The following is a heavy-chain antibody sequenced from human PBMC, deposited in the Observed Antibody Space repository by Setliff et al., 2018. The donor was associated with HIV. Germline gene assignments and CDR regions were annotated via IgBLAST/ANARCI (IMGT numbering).Heavy chain of an antibody. CDR2: IIPIFGTP. CDR1: GDTFNSHA. CDR3: ARDSRDIVVVIAPEPEPYYYYGMDV. Sequence: GASVQVSCKASGDTFNSHAISWVRQAPGQGLAWMGGIIPIFGTPNYAQKFKGRLTITADESTSTVYMELSSLRSEDTAVYYCARDSRDIVVVIAPEPEPYYYYGMDVWGEGTTVTVSS. J-gene: IGHJ6*04. V-gene: IGHV1-69*13. D-gene: IGHD2-15*01.